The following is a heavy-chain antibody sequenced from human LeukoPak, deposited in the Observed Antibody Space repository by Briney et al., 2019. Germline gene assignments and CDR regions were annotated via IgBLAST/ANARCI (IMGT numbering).Heavy chain of an antibody. V-gene: IGHV3-23*01. J-gene: IGHJ6*02. CDR3: AKTHYDLLDV. CDR2: MNNGPGAT. Sequence: GRSLRLACAASGFSFSTSPMSWVRQPPGKGLEWVSAMNNGPGATFYRDSVRGRFTISRDDSKSTLYLQMNSLRAEDTGTYYCAKTHYDLLDVWGQGTTVTVS. D-gene: IGHD5-12*01. CDR1: GFSFSTSP.